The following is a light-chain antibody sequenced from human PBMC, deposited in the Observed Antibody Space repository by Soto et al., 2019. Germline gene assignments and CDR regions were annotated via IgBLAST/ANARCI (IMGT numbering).Light chain of an antibody. CDR2: KAS. V-gene: IGKV1-5*03. J-gene: IGKJ1*01. Sequence: DIQMTQSPSTLSASVGDRVTITCRASQSISSWLAWYQKKPGKAPKVLIYKASSLESGVTSRFSGSGSGTEFTLTISSLQPDDFATYYCQQYNSYWWTFGQGTKVEIK. CDR3: QQYNSYWWT. CDR1: QSISSW.